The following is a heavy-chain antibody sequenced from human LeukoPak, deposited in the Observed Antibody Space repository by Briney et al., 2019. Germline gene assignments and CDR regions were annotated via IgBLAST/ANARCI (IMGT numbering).Heavy chain of an antibody. CDR1: GGTFSSYA. CDR2: IIPIFGTA. CDR3: ARAFAGLHYDSSGYLFDY. J-gene: IGHJ4*02. V-gene: IGHV1-69*05. D-gene: IGHD3-22*01. Sequence: SVKVSCKASGGTFSSYAISWVRQAPGQGLEWMGGIIPIFGTANYAQKFQGRVTITTDESTSTAYMELSSLRSEDTAVYYCARAFAGLHYDSSGYLFDYWGQGTLVTVSS.